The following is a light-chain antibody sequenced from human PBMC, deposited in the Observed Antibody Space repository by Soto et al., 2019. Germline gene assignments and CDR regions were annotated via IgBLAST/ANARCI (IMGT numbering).Light chain of an antibody. CDR3: QQCGSWPLLT. CDR2: DAS. Sequence: ENVLTQSPAPLSLSPGERATLSCRASQSVSSSLGWCQRTPGQASRLLIYDASKRATGIPARFGGSGSATDFTLTISSLEPEDFAVYYCQQCGSWPLLTFGGGTKVDIK. J-gene: IGKJ4*01. CDR1: QSVSSS. V-gene: IGKV3-11*01.